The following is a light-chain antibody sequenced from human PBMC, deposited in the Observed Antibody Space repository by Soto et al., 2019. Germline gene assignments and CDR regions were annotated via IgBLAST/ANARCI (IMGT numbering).Light chain of an antibody. J-gene: IGKJ2*01. V-gene: IGKV3-15*01. CDR3: QQYNNWAPSYT. CDR1: QSVNSN. Sequence: EIVMTQSPATLSVSPGERATLSCRASQSVNSNLAWYQQKPGQAPRLLIYDASTRATGIPARFSGSGSGTAFTLTISSLKSEDFAVYYCQQYNNWAPSYTFGQGTKLEMK. CDR2: DAS.